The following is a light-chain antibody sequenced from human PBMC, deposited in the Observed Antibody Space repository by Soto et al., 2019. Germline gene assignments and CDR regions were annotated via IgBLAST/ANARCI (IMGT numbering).Light chain of an antibody. Sequence: QSALTQPRAVSGSPGQSVTISCTGTSSDVGGYNYVSWYQQHPGKAPKLMIYDVSKRPSGVPDRFSGSKSGNTASLTISGLQAEDEDDYYCCSYEGSHYVLGNGTKVT. CDR2: DVS. V-gene: IGLV2-11*01. CDR3: CSYEGSHYV. J-gene: IGLJ1*01. CDR1: SSDVGGYNY.